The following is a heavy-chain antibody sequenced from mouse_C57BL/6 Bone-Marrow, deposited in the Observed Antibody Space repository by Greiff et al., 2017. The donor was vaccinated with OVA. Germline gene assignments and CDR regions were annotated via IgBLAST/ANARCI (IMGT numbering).Heavy chain of an antibody. CDR1: GYTFTDYY. D-gene: IGHD1-1*01. CDR2: INPNNGGT. CDR3: ASLTTVVAFDY. Sequence: VQLQQSGPELVKPGASVKISCKASGYTFTDYYMNWVKQSHGKSLEWIGDINPNNGGTSYNQKFKGKATLTVDTSSSTAYMELRSLTSEDSAVYYCASLTTVVAFDYWGQGTTLTVSS. V-gene: IGHV1-26*01. J-gene: IGHJ2*01.